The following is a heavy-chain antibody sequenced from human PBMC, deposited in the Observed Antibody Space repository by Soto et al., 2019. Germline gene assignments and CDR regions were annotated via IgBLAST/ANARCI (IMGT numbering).Heavy chain of an antibody. CDR3: ARVHDYGGNSGGDY. CDR2: IIPIFGTA. V-gene: IGHV1-69*01. D-gene: IGHD4-17*01. J-gene: IGHJ4*02. Sequence: QVQLVQSGAEVKKPGSSVKVSCKASGGTFSSYAISWVRQAPGQGLEWMGGIIPIFGTANYAQKFQGRVTITADESTSTAYMELSSLRSEDTAVYYCARVHDYGGNSGGDYWGQGTLVTVSS. CDR1: GGTFSSYA.